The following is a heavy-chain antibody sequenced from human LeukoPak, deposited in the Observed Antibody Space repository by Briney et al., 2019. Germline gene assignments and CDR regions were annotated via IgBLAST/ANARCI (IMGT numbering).Heavy chain of an antibody. CDR1: GFTFSGSA. J-gene: IGHJ4*02. CDR3: TSHYDFWSGSIDY. Sequence: PGGSLRLSCAASGFTFSGSAMHWVRQASGKGLEWVGRIRSKANSYATAYAASVKGRFTISRDDSKNTAYLQMNSLKTEDTAVYYCTSHYDFWSGSIDYWGQGTLVTVSS. V-gene: IGHV3-73*01. CDR2: IRSKANSYAT. D-gene: IGHD3-3*01.